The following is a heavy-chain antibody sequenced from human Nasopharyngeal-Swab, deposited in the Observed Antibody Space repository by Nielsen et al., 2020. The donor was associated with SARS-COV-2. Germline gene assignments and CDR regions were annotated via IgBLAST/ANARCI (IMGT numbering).Heavy chain of an antibody. D-gene: IGHD3-22*01. CDR1: GFTFSRYW. CDR2: INSDGSST. V-gene: IGHV3-74*01. CDR3: ARATMIVRFQH. Sequence: GESLKISCAASGFTFSRYWMHWVRQAPGKGLVWVSRINSDGSSTSYADSVKGRFTISRDNAKNTLYLQMNSLRAEDTAVYYCARATMIVRFQHWGQGTLVTVSS. J-gene: IGHJ1*01.